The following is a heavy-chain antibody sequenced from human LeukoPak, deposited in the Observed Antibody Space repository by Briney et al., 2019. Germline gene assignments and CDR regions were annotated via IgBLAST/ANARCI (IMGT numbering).Heavy chain of an antibody. J-gene: IGHJ5*02. CDR1: GFSFRTHA. Sequence: GGSLRLSCSASGFSFRTHAMHWVRQAPGKGLEWVAMIWRGGNYKFYADSLEGRSTISRDDSRSTVSLQMDSLRVEDTAVYYCTTDPPDGGWAFRSWGQGALVTVSS. V-gene: IGHV3-33*01. CDR2: IWRGGNYK. D-gene: IGHD6-19*01. CDR3: TTDPPDGGWAFRS.